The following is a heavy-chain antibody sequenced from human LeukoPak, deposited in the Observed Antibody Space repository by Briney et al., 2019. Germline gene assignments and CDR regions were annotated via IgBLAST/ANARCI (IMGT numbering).Heavy chain of an antibody. Sequence: SETLSLTCTVSGGSISSYYWSWIRQPPGKGLEWIGYIYYSGSTNYNPSLKSRVTISVDTSKNLFSLKLSSVTAADTAVYYCARGRSSGYEPPNWFDPWGQGTLVTVSS. CDR3: ARGRSSGYEPPNWFDP. D-gene: IGHD5-12*01. CDR1: GGSISSYY. J-gene: IGHJ5*02. V-gene: IGHV4-59*01. CDR2: IYYSGST.